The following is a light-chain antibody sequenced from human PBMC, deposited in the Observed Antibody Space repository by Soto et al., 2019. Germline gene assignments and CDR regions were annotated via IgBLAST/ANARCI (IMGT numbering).Light chain of an antibody. V-gene: IGKV1-39*01. J-gene: IGKJ4*01. Sequence: DIQMTQSPSSLYASVGDRVTITCRASQSISTYLHWYQQKPGKAPNLLIYAASTLQSGVPSRFSGSGSGTDSTLTISSLQPEDFATYFCQHGYSTPLTFGGGTKVDIK. CDR2: AAS. CDR3: QHGYSTPLT. CDR1: QSISTY.